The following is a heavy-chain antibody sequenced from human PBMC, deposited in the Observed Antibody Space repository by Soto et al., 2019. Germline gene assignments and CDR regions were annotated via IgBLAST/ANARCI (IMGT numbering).Heavy chain of an antibody. CDR3: AKNGLDNSPSAIDS. CDR2: ITGSGRDT. J-gene: IGHJ4*02. V-gene: IGHV3-23*01. CDR1: GFTFRNNV. D-gene: IGHD2-8*01. Sequence: GGSLRLSCEDSGFTFRNNVLSWVRQAPGKGLDWVSGITGSGRDTYYADSVKGRFTISRDNSKNMVFLQMNSLRAEDTALYYCAKNGLDNSPSAIDSWGPGTLVTVSS.